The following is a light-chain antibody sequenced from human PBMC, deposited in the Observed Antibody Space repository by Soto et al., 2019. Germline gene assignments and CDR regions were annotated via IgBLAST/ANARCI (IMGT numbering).Light chain of an antibody. CDR3: TSWTTSTTMI. Sequence: QSALTQPASVSGSPGQSITISCTGTSRAIGAYNFVSWYPQHPGKAPKLMLYDVNIRPSGVSNRFSGSKSGNTASLTISGLQAEDEADYYCTSWTTSTTMIFGGGTKLTVL. J-gene: IGLJ2*01. CDR2: DVN. V-gene: IGLV2-14*03. CDR1: SRAIGAYNF.